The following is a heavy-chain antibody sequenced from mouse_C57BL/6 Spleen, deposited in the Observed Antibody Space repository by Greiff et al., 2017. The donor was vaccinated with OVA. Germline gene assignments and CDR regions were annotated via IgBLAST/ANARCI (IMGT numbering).Heavy chain of an antibody. Sequence: EVQLQESGPGLVKPSQSLSLTCSVTGYSITSGYYWNWIRQFPGNKLEWMGYISYDGSNNYNPSLKNRISITRDTSKNQFFLKLNSVTTEDTATYYCARSYYGKVDYWGQGTTLTVSS. CDR1: GYSITSGYY. J-gene: IGHJ2*01. D-gene: IGHD1-1*01. CDR2: ISYDGSN. CDR3: ARSYYGKVDY. V-gene: IGHV3-6*01.